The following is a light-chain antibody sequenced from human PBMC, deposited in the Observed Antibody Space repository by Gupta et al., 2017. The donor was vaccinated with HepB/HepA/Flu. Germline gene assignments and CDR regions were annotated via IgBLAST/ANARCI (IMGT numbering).Light chain of an antibody. V-gene: IGKV4-1*01. J-gene: IGKJ2*02. CDR1: QSLLNRSNKRNY. Sequence: DIVLTQSPDSLAVSLGERATINCKSSQSLLNRSNKRNYLAWYQRKPGQPPKLLIDWASSRDSGVPDRFSGRGCGTEFTPTISSLQSEDGAVYYGQHDGRRYGIFGQGTKVEIK. CDR2: WAS. CDR3: QHDGRRYGI.